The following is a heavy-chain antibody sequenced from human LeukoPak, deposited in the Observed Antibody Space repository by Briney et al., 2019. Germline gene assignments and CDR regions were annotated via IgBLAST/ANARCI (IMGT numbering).Heavy chain of an antibody. J-gene: IGHJ6*03. V-gene: IGHV1-2*02. CDR1: GYTFTGHY. CDR2: INPNSGGT. CDR3: ARDLGIAAAGYYYYMDV. Sequence: ASVKVSCKASGYTFTGHYMHWVRQAPGQGLEWMGWINPNSGGTNYAQKFQGRVTMTRDTSISTAYMELSRLRSDDTAVYYCARDLGIAAAGYYYYMDVWGKGTTVTVSS. D-gene: IGHD6-13*01.